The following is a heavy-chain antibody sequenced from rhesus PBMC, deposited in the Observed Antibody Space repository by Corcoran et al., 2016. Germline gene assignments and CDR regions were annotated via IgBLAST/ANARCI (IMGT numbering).Heavy chain of an antibody. CDR1: GYTFTDYY. CDR2: VVPECGDA. Sequence: EVQLVQSGAEVKKPGASVKISCKASGYTFTDYYLHWVRQAPGKGREWVGRVVPECGDADNARKVQDRVTITAHTTTDTASRELSSLRSEDTAMYYCATGGRYNRFDVWGPGVLVTVSS. CDR3: ATGGRYNRFDV. V-gene: IGHV1-111*02. D-gene: IGHD1-1-1*01. J-gene: IGHJ5-1*01.